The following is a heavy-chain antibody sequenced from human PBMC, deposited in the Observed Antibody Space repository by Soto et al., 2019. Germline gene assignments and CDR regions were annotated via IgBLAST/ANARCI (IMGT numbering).Heavy chain of an antibody. CDR3: TTEAGTTLVDY. V-gene: IGHV3-15*07. Sequence: EVQLVESGGGLVKPGGSLRLSCAASAFTFHNAWMNWVRQAPGKGLEWVGRIKSKADGGTTEYAAPVKGRFTISRDDSKNTLCLQMNSLTAEDTVVYYCTTEAGTTLVDYWGQGTLVTVSS. CDR2: IKSKADGGTT. CDR1: AFTFHNAW. J-gene: IGHJ4*02. D-gene: IGHD1-7*01.